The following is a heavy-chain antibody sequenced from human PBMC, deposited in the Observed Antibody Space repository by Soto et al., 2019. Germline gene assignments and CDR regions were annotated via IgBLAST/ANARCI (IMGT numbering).Heavy chain of an antibody. D-gene: IGHD2-2*01. CDR1: GGSISSSNW. J-gene: IGHJ5*02. CDR3: ARVRQGCSSTSCYFDP. CDR2: IHHSGST. Sequence: SDTLFLTCAVSGGSISSSNWWNWVRQPPGKGLEWIGEIHHSGSTNYNPSLKSRVTISVDKSKNQFSLKLNSVTAADTAVYYCARVRQGCSSTSCYFDPWGQGTLVTVSS. V-gene: IGHV4-4*02.